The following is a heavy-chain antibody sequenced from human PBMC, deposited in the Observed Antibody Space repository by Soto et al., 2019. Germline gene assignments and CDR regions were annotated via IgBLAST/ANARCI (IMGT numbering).Heavy chain of an antibody. CDR1: GFTFSSYA. D-gene: IGHD3-10*01. J-gene: IGHJ6*02. V-gene: IGHV3-30-3*01. Sequence: QAQLVESGGGRVQPGRSLRLSCAASGFTFSSYAMHWFRQAPGNGLEWVAGIPYDGSKTYYADSVKGRFTIWRDNSKKTLYLEMNSPRGEDTAVYYCARGLGGRGYYYYGLDVWCPGTTVTVSS. CDR3: ARGLGGRGYYYYGLDV. CDR2: IPYDGSKT.